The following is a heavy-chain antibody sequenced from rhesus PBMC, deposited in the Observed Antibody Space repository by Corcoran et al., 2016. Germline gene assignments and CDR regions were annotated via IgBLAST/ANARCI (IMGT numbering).Heavy chain of an antibody. V-gene: IGHV3-54*02. J-gene: IGHJ4*01. Sequence: ASGLTFSSYGMHWVRQAQGKGLEWVAVISYDGSKKYYADSVKDRFTISRDNSKNMLYLQMNNLKLEDTAVYYCARGTLIVVVSVLFDYWGQGVLVTVSS. CDR3: ARGTLIVVVSVLFDY. D-gene: IGHD2-39*02. CDR1: GLTFSSYG. CDR2: ISYDGSKK.